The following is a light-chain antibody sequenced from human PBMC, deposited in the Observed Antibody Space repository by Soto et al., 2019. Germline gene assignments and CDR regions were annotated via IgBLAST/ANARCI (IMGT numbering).Light chain of an antibody. Sequence: VLTQPASVSGSPGQSITISCTGGSSDVGGYEYVSWYQHHPGKAPKLIIYEVSHRPSGVSDRFSASKFGNTASLTISGLQAEDEADYYCSSHTSTRTLYVFGTGTKVTVL. CDR3: SSHTSTRTLYV. CDR1: SSDVGGYEY. CDR2: EVS. J-gene: IGLJ1*01. V-gene: IGLV2-14*01.